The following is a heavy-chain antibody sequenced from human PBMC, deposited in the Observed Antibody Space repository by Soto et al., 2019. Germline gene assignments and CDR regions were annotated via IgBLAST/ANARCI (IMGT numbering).Heavy chain of an antibody. D-gene: IGHD3-10*02. J-gene: IGHJ6*02. CDR2: IYWTDDN. CDR1: GFSLSTSGVG. V-gene: IGHV2-5*01. CDR3: AHVFWENYYYGMDV. Sequence: QITLKESGPTLVKPTQTLTLTCTFSGFSLSTSGVGVGWIRQPPGKALEWLALIYWTDDNRYSPSLKSRLTITNDTSNNQVVLTMTNMDPVDTATYYCAHVFWENYYYGMDVWGQGTTVTVSS.